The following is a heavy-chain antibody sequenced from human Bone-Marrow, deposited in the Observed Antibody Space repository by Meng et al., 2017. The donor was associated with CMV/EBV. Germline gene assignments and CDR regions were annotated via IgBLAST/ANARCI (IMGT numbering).Heavy chain of an antibody. CDR3: ARDSGSLLYYFDY. Sequence: GESLKISCAASGFTFDDYGMSWVRQAPGKGLEWVSGINWNGGSTGYADSVKGRFTISRDNAKNSLYLQMNSLRAEDTALYYCARDSGSLLYYFDYRGQGTLVTVSS. D-gene: IGHD1-26*01. CDR2: INWNGGST. CDR1: GFTFDDYG. V-gene: IGHV3-20*04. J-gene: IGHJ4*02.